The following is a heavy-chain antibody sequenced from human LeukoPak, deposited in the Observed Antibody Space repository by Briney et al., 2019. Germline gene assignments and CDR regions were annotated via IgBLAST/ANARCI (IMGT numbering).Heavy chain of an antibody. CDR3: AREETIGNCGGDSCYPDY. CDR1: GFTFSRHN. J-gene: IGHJ4*02. Sequence: GGSLRLSCSASGFTFSRHNMVWVRQAPGKGLEWVSSITSSGSHIYYADSVKGRFAISRDNAKNSLSLQMNSLRAEDTAVYFCAREETIGNCGGDSCYPDYWGQGTLVTVSS. D-gene: IGHD2-21*02. V-gene: IGHV3-21*01. CDR2: ITSSGSHI.